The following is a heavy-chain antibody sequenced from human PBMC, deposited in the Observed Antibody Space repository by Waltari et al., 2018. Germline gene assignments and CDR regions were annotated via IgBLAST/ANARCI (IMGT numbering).Heavy chain of an antibody. CDR2: IYTSGST. CDR1: GGSIRSGSYY. V-gene: IGHV4-61*02. J-gene: IGHJ4*02. Sequence: QVQLQESGPGLVKPSQTLSLTCTVSGGSIRSGSYYWSWIRQPAGKGLEWIGRIYTSGSTNYNPSLKSRVTISVDTSKNQFSLKLSSVTAADTAVYYCAREVYYDFWSGYDYWGQGTLVTVSS. D-gene: IGHD3-3*01. CDR3: AREVYYDFWSGYDY.